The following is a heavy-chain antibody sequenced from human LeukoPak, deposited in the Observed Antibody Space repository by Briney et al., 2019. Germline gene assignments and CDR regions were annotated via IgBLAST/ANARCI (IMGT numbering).Heavy chain of an antibody. CDR2: IYYSGST. J-gene: IGHJ4*02. CDR3: ARHCSSTSCYHGPQFDY. V-gene: IGHV4-39*01. D-gene: IGHD2-2*01. CDR1: GGSISSSSYY. Sequence: SETLSLTCTVSGGSISSSSYYWGWLRQPPGKGLEWIGSIYYSGSTYYNPSLKSRVTISVYTSKNQFSLKLSSVTAADTAVYYCARHCSSTSCYHGPQFDYWGQGTLVTVSS.